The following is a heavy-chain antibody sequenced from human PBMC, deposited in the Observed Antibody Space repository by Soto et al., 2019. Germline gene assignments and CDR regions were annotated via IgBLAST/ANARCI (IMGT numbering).Heavy chain of an antibody. CDR2: INPSGDDI. D-gene: IGHD3-16*01. Sequence: GTSAKASCKASGYTYMNCCMCWVQQAPGQGLEWMGRINPSGDDITYAQNFQGRVTMTRDTSTSSFSMELSSLRSEDTAVYYCVSDGTATYTGFDYWGQGTLVTVS. V-gene: IGHV1-46*03. CDR3: VSDGTATYTGFDY. CDR1: GYTYMNCC. J-gene: IGHJ4*02.